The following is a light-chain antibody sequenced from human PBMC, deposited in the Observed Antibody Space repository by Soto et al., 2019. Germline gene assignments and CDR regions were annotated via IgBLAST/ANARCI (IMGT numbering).Light chain of an antibody. CDR2: EVT. J-gene: IGLJ3*02. V-gene: IGLV2-8*01. CDR3: SSYAASNNFYFV. CDR1: SSDVGGYNY. Sequence: QSVPTQPPSASGSPGQSVTISCTGTSSDVGGYNYVSWYQQYPGRAPKLMIYEVTRRPSGVPDRFSGSKSGNTASLTASGLQAEDEADYYCSSYAASNNFYFVFGGGTKVTVL.